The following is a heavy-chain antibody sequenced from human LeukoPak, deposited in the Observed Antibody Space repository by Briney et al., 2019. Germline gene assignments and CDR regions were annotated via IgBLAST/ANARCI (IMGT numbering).Heavy chain of an antibody. J-gene: IGHJ4*02. CDR2: FDPEDGET. D-gene: IGHD1-26*01. Sequence: VASVKVSCKVSGYTLTELSMHWVRQAPGKGLEWMGGFDPEDGETIYAQRFQGRVTMTEDTSTDTAYMELSSLRSEDTAVHYCATRLYGATLQDYWGQGTLVTVSS. CDR1: GYTLTELS. V-gene: IGHV1-24*01. CDR3: ATRLYGATLQDY.